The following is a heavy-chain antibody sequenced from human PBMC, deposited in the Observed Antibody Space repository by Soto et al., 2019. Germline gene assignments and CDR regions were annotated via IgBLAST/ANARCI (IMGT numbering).Heavy chain of an antibody. CDR1: GYTFTSYY. CDR2: INPSGGST. Sequence: GASVKVSCTASGYTFTSYYMHWVRQEPGQGLEWMGIINPSGGSTSYAQKFQGRVTMTRDTSTSTVYMELSSLRSEDTAVYYCARDCRPTMTTVTPDAFDIWGQGTMVTVSS. CDR3: ARDCRPTMTTVTPDAFDI. V-gene: IGHV1-46*01. D-gene: IGHD4-17*01. J-gene: IGHJ3*02.